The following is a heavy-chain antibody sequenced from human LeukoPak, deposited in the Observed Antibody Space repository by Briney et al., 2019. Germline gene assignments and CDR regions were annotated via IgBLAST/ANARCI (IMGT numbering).Heavy chain of an antibody. D-gene: IGHD1-26*01. J-gene: IGHJ4*02. CDR1: GGSISSSSYY. CDR2: IYYSGST. CDR3: ARQGRGIVGPYLDY. Sequence: PSETLSLTCTVSGGSISSSSYYWGWIRQPPGKGLEWIGSIYYSGSTDYNPSLMSRVTMSVDTSKNQFSMNLTYVTAADTAVYFCARQGRGIVGPYLDYWGQGTLVTLSS. V-gene: IGHV4-39*01.